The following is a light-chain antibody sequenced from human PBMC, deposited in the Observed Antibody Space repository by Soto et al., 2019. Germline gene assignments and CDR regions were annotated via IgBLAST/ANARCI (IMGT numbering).Light chain of an antibody. V-gene: IGKV1-39*01. CDR1: QTIRRY. Sequence: DIQLTQSPSSLSHSVGNSLNITCRASQTIRRYANWYQQKPGKAPKLLISGAFDLQTGVPSRFSGSGSGTDFTLTINGLQPDDFATYYCQQSYNPPWTCGQGTKVDIK. J-gene: IGKJ1*01. CDR3: QQSYNPPWT. CDR2: GAF.